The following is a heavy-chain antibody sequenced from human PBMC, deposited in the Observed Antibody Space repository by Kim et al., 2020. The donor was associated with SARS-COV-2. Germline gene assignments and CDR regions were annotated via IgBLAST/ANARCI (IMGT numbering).Heavy chain of an antibody. J-gene: IGHJ2*01. CDR2: INWNGGSV. V-gene: IGHV3-9*01. CDR3: AKDTYVSLAVAGNHFDL. D-gene: IGHD6-19*01. CDR1: GFTRDDYA. Sequence: GGSLRLSCAASGFTRDDYAMHWVRQAPGKGLEWVSSINWNGGSVAYSDSVKGRFTISRDNAKNSLYLQMNNLRPEDTALYFCAKDTYVSLAVAGNHFDLWGRGTLVTISS.